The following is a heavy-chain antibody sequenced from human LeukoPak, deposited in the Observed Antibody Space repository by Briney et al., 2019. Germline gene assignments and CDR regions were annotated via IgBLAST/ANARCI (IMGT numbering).Heavy chain of an antibody. CDR2: IIPIFGTA. CDR3: ARGDGDLYYFDY. CDR1: GGTFSSYA. D-gene: IGHD4-17*01. V-gene: IGHV1-69*06. Sequence: SVKVSCKASGGTFSSYAINWVRQAPGQGLEWMGGIIPIFGTANYAQKFQGRVTITADKSTSTAYMELSSLRSEDTAVYYCARGDGDLYYFDYWGQGTLVTVSS. J-gene: IGHJ4*02.